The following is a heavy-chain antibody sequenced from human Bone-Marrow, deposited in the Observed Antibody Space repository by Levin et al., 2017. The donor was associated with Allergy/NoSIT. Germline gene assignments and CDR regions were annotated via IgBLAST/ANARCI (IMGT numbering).Heavy chain of an antibody. Sequence: SQTLSLTCTVSGGSVSSGSYYWSWIRQPPGKGLEWIGYIYYSGSTNYNPSLKSRVTISVDTSKNQFSLKLSSVTAADTAVYYCARDSSSGYYGHWGQGTLVTVSS. CDR1: GGSVSSGSYY. D-gene: IGHD3-22*01. V-gene: IGHV4-61*01. J-gene: IGHJ4*02. CDR3: ARDSSSGYYGH. CDR2: IYYSGST.